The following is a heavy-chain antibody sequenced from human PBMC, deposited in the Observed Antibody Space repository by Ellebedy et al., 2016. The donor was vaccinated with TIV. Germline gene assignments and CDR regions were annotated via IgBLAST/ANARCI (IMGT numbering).Heavy chain of an antibody. CDR3: SGAYGRATPRS. CDR2: IYSSGST. J-gene: IGHJ5*02. D-gene: IGHD3-10*01. CDR1: GGSITDRGYY. Sequence: MPSETLSLTCTVSGGSITDRGYYWTWIRQPPGEGLEWIGYIYSSGSTDYKPSLKTRVTISVDTSKNHFSLNLKSVTAADTAVYFCSGAYGRATPRSWGQGTLVTVSS. V-gene: IGHV4-61*03.